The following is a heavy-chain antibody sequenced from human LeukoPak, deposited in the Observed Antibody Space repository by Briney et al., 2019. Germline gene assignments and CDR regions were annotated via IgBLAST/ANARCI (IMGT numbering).Heavy chain of an antibody. V-gene: IGHV3-30-3*01. CDR1: GFTFSSYA. Sequence: PGRSLRLSCAASGFTFSSYAMHWVRQAPGKGLEWVAVISYDGSNKYYADSVKGRFTISRDNSKNTLYLQMNSLRAEDTAVYYCAREGTTYYYDSSGRPFDYWGQGTLVTVSS. CDR3: AREGTTYYYDSSGRPFDY. J-gene: IGHJ4*02. CDR2: ISYDGSNK. D-gene: IGHD3-22*01.